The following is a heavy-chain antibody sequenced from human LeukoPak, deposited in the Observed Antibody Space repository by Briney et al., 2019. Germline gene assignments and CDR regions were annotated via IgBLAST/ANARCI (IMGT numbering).Heavy chain of an antibody. J-gene: IGHJ1*01. V-gene: IGHV3-74*01. D-gene: IGHD6-13*01. CDR1: GFTFSSYW. Sequence: PGGSLRLSCAASGFTFSSYWMHWVRQAPGKGLVWVSRINSDGSSTSYADSVKGRFTISRDNAKNTLYLQMNSLRAEDTAVYYCARDSGSSWYAEYFQHWGQGTLVTVSS. CDR3: ARDSGSSWYAEYFQH. CDR2: INSDGSST.